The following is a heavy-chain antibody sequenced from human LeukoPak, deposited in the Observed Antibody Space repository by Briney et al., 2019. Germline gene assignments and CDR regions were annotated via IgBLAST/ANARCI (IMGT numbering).Heavy chain of an antibody. Sequence: GGSLRLSCAASGFMFSTYGMSWVRQAPGKGLESVSTISNSADTTYYVDSVKGRFTISRDNSKNTLYLQMNSLRAEDTAVYYCARRPYSTSWYYFEYWGQGTLVTVSS. D-gene: IGHD6-13*01. CDR2: ISNSADTT. CDR1: GFMFSTYG. J-gene: IGHJ4*02. V-gene: IGHV3-23*01. CDR3: ARRPYSTSWYYFEY.